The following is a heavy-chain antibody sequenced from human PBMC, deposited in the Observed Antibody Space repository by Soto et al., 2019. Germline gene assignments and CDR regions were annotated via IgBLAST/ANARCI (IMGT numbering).Heavy chain of an antibody. CDR1: GFSFYDYA. Sequence: GGSLRLSCAASGFSFYDYAMHWVRQAPGKGLEWVSGISWNSGTIGYADSVKGRFTISRDNAKNSLYLQMNSLRAEDTAVYYCARVPDYWGQGTLLTVSS. CDR3: ARVPDY. V-gene: IGHV3-9*01. J-gene: IGHJ4*02. CDR2: ISWNSGTI.